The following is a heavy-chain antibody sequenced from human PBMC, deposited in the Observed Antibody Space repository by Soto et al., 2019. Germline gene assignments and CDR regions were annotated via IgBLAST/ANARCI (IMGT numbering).Heavy chain of an antibody. D-gene: IGHD1-7*01. V-gene: IGHV4-4*02. J-gene: IGHJ4*02. CDR2: IYHSGST. CDR3: ARQITGTTGFDY. Sequence: SETLSLTCAISSGSISSSNWWTWVRQPPGKGLEWIGEIYHSGSTNYNPSLKSRVTMSVDKSKNQFSLKLNSVTAADTAVYYCARQITGTTGFDYWGQGTRVTVSS. CDR1: SGSISSSNW.